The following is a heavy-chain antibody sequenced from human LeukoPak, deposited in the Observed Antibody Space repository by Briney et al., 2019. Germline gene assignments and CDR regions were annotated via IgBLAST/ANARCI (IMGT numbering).Heavy chain of an antibody. CDR1: GGSISISSYY. D-gene: IGHD2-15*01. CDR2: IYYSGST. V-gene: IGHV4-39*01. CDR3: ARGCSGGSCYPFDY. Sequence: SETLSLTCTVSGGSISISSYYWGRIRQPPGKGLEWIGSIYYSGSTYYNPSLKSRVTISVDTSKNQFSLKLSSVTAADTAVYYCARGCSGGSCYPFDYWGQGTLVTVSS. J-gene: IGHJ4*02.